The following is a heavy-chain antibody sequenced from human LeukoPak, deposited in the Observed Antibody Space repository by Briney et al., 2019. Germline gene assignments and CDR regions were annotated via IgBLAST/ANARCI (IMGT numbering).Heavy chain of an antibody. Sequence: ASVKVSCKASGYTFTSYGISWVRQAPGQGLEWMGWISAYNGNTNYAQKLQGRVTMTTDTSTSTAYMELRSLRSDDTAVYYCARDLDLYDFWSGYHFDYWGQGTLVTASS. V-gene: IGHV1-18*01. J-gene: IGHJ4*02. CDR3: ARDLDLYDFWSGYHFDY. D-gene: IGHD3-3*01. CDR1: GYTFTSYG. CDR2: ISAYNGNT.